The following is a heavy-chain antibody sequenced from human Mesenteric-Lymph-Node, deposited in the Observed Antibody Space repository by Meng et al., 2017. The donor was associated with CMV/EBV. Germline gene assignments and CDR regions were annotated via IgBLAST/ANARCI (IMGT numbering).Heavy chain of an antibody. Sequence: FSTSVISWVRQAPGQGLEWMGGIILTSGAASYAQKFKGRITIATGASTSTVYMDLSSLKSDDTAVYYCARGTYGPLDQYQGGWYYFDYWGHGTLVTVSS. CDR3: ARGTYGPLDQYQGGWYYFDY. CDR1: FSTSV. J-gene: IGHJ4*01. V-gene: IGHV1-69*05. CDR2: IILTSGAA. D-gene: IGHD2-2*01.